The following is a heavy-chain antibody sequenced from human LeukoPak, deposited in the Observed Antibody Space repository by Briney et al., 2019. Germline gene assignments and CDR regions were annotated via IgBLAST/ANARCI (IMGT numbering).Heavy chain of an antibody. D-gene: IGHD3-22*01. Sequence: GGSLRLSCAASGFTFSSYWMHWVRQAPGKGLVWVLRINSDGSSTSYADSVKGRFTISRDNAKNTLYLQMDSLRAEDTAVYYCARGQFRGYSDYWGQGTLVTVSS. CDR3: ARGQFRGYSDY. V-gene: IGHV3-74*01. CDR1: GFTFSSYW. J-gene: IGHJ4*02. CDR2: INSDGSST.